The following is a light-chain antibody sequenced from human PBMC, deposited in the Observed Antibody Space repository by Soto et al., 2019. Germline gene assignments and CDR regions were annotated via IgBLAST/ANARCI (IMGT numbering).Light chain of an antibody. J-gene: IGLJ2*01. CDR1: SSDIGANNY. Sequence: QSALTQPASVSGSPGQSITISCTGTSSDIGANNYFSWNQKYAGKAQKCVIYDVNKRPSGVSYRFSGSKSGNMASLTISGLQADDEADYYCTSYTIANTLVLGGGTKVTVL. CDR3: TSYTIANTLV. CDR2: DVN. V-gene: IGLV2-14*03.